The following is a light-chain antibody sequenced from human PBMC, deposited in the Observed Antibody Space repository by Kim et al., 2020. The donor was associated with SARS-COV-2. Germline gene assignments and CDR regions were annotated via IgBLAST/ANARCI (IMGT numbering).Light chain of an antibody. Sequence: SYELTQPPSVSVAPGKTARITCGGNNIGSKSVHWYQQKPGQAPVLVIYYDSDRPSGIPERFSGSNSVNTATLTISRVEAGDEADYYCQGWDSFSDLVVFG. CDR2: YDS. CDR1: NIGSKS. V-gene: IGLV3-21*04. CDR3: QGWDSFSDLVV. J-gene: IGLJ2*01.